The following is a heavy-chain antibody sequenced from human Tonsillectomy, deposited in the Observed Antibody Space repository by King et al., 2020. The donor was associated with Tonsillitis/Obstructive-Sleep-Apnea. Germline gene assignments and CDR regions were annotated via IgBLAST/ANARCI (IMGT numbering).Heavy chain of an antibody. V-gene: IGHV1-18*01. J-gene: IGHJ4*02. CDR3: ARIGRSSRTLWY. Sequence: QLVQSRPEVKKPGASVKVACKASGYSFSSYGVTWVRQAPGQGLEWMGWISGYNGNTKYAQKFQDRVTMSTDTFTNTVYMELRSLRSDDTAVYYCARIGRSSRTLWYWGQGTLVTVSS. D-gene: IGHD6-13*01. CDR1: GYSFSSYG. CDR2: ISGYNGNT.